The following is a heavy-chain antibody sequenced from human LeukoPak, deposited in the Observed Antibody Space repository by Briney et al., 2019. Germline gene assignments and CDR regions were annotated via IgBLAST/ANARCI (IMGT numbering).Heavy chain of an antibody. CDR3: AKDQAIAAAGLPLFDY. CDR1: GFTFSSYA. J-gene: IGHJ4*02. Sequence: PGGSLRLSCAASGFTFSSYAMSWVRQAPGKGLEWVSAISGSGGSTYYADSVKGRFTISRDNSKNTLYLQMNSLRAEDTAVYYCAKDQAIAAAGLPLFDYWGQGTLVTVSS. V-gene: IGHV3-23*01. D-gene: IGHD6-13*01. CDR2: ISGSGGST.